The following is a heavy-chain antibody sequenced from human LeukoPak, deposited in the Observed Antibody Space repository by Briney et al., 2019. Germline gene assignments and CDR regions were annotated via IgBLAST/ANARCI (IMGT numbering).Heavy chain of an antibody. V-gene: IGHV1-69*06. J-gene: IGHJ3*02. CDR2: VIPIFSTA. Sequence: SVKVSCKASGGTFSNYAIGWVRQAPGQGLEWMGGVIPIFSTANYAQKFQGRVTITADRSTSTAYMELSSLRSEDTAVYYCARDRSLYSSTWYVPQDGFDIWGQGTMVTVSS. D-gene: IGHD6-13*01. CDR3: ARDRSLYSSTWYVPQDGFDI. CDR1: GGTFSNYA.